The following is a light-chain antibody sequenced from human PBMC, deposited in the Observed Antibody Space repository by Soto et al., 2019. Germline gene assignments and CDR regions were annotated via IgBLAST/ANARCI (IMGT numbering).Light chain of an antibody. V-gene: IGKV3-20*01. CDR1: QSVSSNY. J-gene: IGKJ1*01. CDR3: QQYGSSPWT. Sequence: EIVLTQSPGTLSLSPGEGATLSCRASQSVSSNYLAWYQQKPGQAPRPLIYGASRRATGIPDRFSGSGAGTDFTLTISRLEPEDFAVYYCQQYGSSPWTFGQGTKVEIK. CDR2: GAS.